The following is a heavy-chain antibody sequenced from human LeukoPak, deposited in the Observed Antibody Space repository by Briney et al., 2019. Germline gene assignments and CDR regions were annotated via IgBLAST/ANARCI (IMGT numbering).Heavy chain of an antibody. CDR2: INHSGST. D-gene: IGHD5-18*01. V-gene: IGHV4-34*01. J-gene: IGHJ4*02. CDR3: ARAIHSYVLD. CDR1: GGSFSGYY. Sequence: SETLSLTCAVYGGSFSGYYWSWIRQPPGKGLEWIGEINHSGSTNYNPSLKSRVTISVDTSKNQFSLKLSSVTAADTAVYYCARAIHSYVLDWGQGTLVTVSS.